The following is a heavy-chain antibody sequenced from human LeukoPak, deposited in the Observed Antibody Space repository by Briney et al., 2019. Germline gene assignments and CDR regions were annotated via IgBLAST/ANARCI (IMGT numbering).Heavy chain of an antibody. Sequence: ASVKVSCKASGYTFTTYDINWVRQATGQGLEWMGWMNPNSGNTGYAQKFQGRVTMTRNTSISTANMELSSLRSEDTAVYYCARGRRLTGYYDFDCWGQGTLVTVSS. CDR2: MNPNSGNT. J-gene: IGHJ4*02. CDR1: GYTFTTYD. V-gene: IGHV1-8*01. CDR3: ARGRRLTGYYDFDC. D-gene: IGHD3-9*01.